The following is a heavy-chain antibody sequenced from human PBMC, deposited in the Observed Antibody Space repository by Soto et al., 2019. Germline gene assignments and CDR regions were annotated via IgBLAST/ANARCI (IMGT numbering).Heavy chain of an antibody. J-gene: IGHJ6*02. D-gene: IGHD1-26*01. CDR1: GGSITAGNYV. CDR3: ATRSATFFFYGMDV. V-gene: IGHV4-30-4*01. CDR2: ISYSGT. Sequence: QVQLQESGPGLVKPSQTLSLTCTVSGGSITAGNYVLTWIRQSPGKGLEWIGYISYSGTYYNPSLKSRLTISIDTSKNQLSLQVTSVTGADTAVYYCATRSATFFFYGMDVWGQGTTVIVSS.